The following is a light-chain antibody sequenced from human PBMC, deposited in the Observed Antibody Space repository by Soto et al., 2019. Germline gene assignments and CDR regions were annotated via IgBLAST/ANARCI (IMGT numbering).Light chain of an antibody. CDR3: SSYTSSSTPYV. CDR2: DVS. Sequence: QPVLTQPASVSGSPGQSITISCTGTSSDVGGYNYVSWYQQHPGKAPKLMIYDVSNRSSGVSNRFSGSKSGNTASLTISGLQAEDEADYYCSSYTSSSTPYVFGTGTKLTVL. J-gene: IGLJ1*01. V-gene: IGLV2-14*01. CDR1: SSDVGGYNY.